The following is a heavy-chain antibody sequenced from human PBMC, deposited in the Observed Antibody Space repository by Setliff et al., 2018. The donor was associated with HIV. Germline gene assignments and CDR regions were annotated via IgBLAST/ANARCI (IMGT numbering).Heavy chain of an antibody. CDR1: GDSINTGDYY. CDR2: INHSGST. J-gene: IGHJ4*02. Sequence: PSETLSLTCSVSGDSINTGDYYWSWIRQHPGKGLEWIGEINHSGSTKHNPSLKSRVTISIDTSENQFSLKVTSVTAADTAVYYCARGSIGLGSYRNAYYFDFWGQGVLVTVSS. D-gene: IGHD1-26*01. CDR3: ARGSIGLGSYRNAYYFDF. V-gene: IGHV4-34*01.